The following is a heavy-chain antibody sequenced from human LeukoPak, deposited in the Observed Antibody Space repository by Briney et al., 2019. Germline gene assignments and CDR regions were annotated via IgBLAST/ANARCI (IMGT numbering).Heavy chain of an antibody. CDR2: ISSSGSII. CDR3: TRVGYSSSFYFDY. Sequence: GGSLGLSCAASGFTFSSYEMNWVRQAPGKGLEWVSYISSSGSIIYYADSVKGRFTISRDNAKNSLYLQMNSLRAEDTAVYYCTRVGYSSSFYFDYWGQGTLVTVSS. D-gene: IGHD6-19*01. J-gene: IGHJ4*02. CDR1: GFTFSSYE. V-gene: IGHV3-48*03.